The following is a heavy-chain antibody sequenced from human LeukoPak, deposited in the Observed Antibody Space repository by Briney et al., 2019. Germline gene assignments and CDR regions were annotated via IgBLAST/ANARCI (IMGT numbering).Heavy chain of an antibody. V-gene: IGHV3-7*03. CDR2: INKDGGEK. D-gene: IGHD3-22*01. CDR3: ATPLDYYDRSDSHQGGD. Sequence: PGGSLRLSCAASGFTFSSYWMSWVRQAPGKGLEWVANINKDGGEKYYVDSVKGRFTISRDNAKNSLYLQMNSLRADDTAVYYCATPLDYYDRSDSHQGGDWGQGTLVTVSS. CDR1: GFTFSSYW. J-gene: IGHJ4*02.